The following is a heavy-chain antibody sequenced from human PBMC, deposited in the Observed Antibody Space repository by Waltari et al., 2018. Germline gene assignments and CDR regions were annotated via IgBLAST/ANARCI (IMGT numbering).Heavy chain of an antibody. J-gene: IGHJ4*02. CDR2: VHRTGRT. D-gene: IGHD2-15*01. CDR3: ARDRGRGRYLDS. Sequence: QLQLHQSGPGLVKPSESLSLTCVVSGDSMSGSDFWSWVRQSPRKGLEWIGQVHRTGRTNYNPSLAGRVTVSIDTSNKQFSLTVSSPTAADTAIYYCARDRGRGRYLDSWGQGTLVTVSP. V-gene: IGHV4-4*02. CDR1: GDSMSGSDF.